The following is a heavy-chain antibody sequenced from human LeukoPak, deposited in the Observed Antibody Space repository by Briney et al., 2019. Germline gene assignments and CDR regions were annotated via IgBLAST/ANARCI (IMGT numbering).Heavy chain of an antibody. V-gene: IGHV3-13*01. CDR3: ASVAKERVRGVYYLDY. CDR1: GFTFSDYD. CDR2: IGTAGDT. Sequence: GGSLRLSCAASGFTFSDYDMRWVRQPTGKGLEWVVAIGTAGDTYYTRSVKGRFTISRDNAKNSLYLQMNSLRAGDTAVYYCASVAKERVRGVYYLDYWGQETLLTVSS. J-gene: IGHJ4*02. D-gene: IGHD1-1*01.